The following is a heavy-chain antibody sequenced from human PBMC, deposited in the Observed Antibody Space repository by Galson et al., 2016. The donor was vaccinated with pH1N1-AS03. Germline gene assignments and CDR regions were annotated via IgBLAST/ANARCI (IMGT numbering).Heavy chain of an antibody. D-gene: IGHD3-16*01. CDR2: IYWDDAK. V-gene: IGHV2-5*02. Sequence: PALVKPTQTLTLTCSLSGVSVPSSGLAVGWFRLPPGKALEWLALIYWDDAKRFSPPLRNRLTIAKDTSRNQAVLTVTNVDPLDTATYFCALPTSWGNAFEIWGPGTMVTVAS. J-gene: IGHJ3*02. CDR3: ALPTSWGNAFEI. CDR1: GVSVPSSGLA.